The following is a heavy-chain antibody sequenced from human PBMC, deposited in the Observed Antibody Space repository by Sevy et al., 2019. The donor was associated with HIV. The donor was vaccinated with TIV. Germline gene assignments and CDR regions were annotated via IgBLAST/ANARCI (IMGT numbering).Heavy chain of an antibody. J-gene: IGHJ4*02. CDR2: ISYDGSNK. CDR3: ARDRWKGYCSGGSCPRFDY. Sequence: GGSLRLSCAASGFTFGSYAMHWVRQAPGKGLEWVAVISYDGSNKYYADSVKGRFTISRDNSKNTLYLQMNSLRAEDTAVYYCARDRWKGYCSGGSCPRFDYWGQGTLVTVSS. D-gene: IGHD2-15*01. V-gene: IGHV3-30-3*01. CDR1: GFTFGSYA.